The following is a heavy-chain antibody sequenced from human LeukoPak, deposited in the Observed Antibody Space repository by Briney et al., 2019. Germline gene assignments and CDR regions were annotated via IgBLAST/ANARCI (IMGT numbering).Heavy chain of an antibody. CDR1: GFTFSSYS. V-gene: IGHV3-21*01. J-gene: IGHJ4*02. D-gene: IGHD6-19*01. CDR2: SSSSSSYI. Sequence: GGSLRLSCAAYGFTFSSYSMNWVSHAPGKGLEWVSSSSSSSSYIYYADSVKGRFTISRDNAKNSLYLQMNSLRAEDTAVYYCARDPPYSSGWYLAQYFDYWGQGTLVTVSS. CDR3: ARDPPYSSGWYLAQYFDY.